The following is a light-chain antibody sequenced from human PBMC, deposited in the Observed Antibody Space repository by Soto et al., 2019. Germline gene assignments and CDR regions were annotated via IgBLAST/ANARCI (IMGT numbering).Light chain of an antibody. Sequence: EIVLTQSPATLSLSPGETATLSCRASQTVGASLGWYQQKPGQGTRLVIHDASTRATGVPARFSGSGSGTDFTLTISSLEPEDFAVYYCQQRINWPYTFGQGTKVEIK. CDR2: DAS. CDR1: QTVGAS. CDR3: QQRINWPYT. J-gene: IGKJ2*01. V-gene: IGKV3-11*01.